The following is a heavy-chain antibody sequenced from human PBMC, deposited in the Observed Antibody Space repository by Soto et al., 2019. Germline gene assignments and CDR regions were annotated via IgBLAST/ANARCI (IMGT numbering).Heavy chain of an antibody. CDR3: ANGGSLTGNWFDP. Sequence: ASVKVSCKASGYTFTSYDINWVRQATGQGLEWMGWINTNSGNTGYAQKFQGRVTITADKSTSTAYMELSSLRSEDTAVYYCANGGSLTGNWFDPWGQGTLVTVSS. CDR1: GYTFTSYD. CDR2: INTNSGNT. V-gene: IGHV1-8*01. J-gene: IGHJ5*02. D-gene: IGHD2-15*01.